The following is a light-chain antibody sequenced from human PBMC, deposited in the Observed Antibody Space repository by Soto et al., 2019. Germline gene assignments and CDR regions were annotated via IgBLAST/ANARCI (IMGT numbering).Light chain of an antibody. CDR2: DAS. Sequence: ELVLTQSPATLSLSPGERVTLSCRASQSVSSHLAWYRQKPGQPPRLLIYDASKRATGIPARFSGSGSGTDFPLTISSLEPEVFADYYCQHRSNWLYTFGQGTKLEI. CDR1: QSVSSH. CDR3: QHRSNWLYT. V-gene: IGKV3-11*01. J-gene: IGKJ2*01.